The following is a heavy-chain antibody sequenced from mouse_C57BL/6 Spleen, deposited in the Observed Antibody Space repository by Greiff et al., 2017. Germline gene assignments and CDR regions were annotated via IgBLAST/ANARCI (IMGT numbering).Heavy chain of an antibody. J-gene: IGHJ1*03. D-gene: IGHD4-1*01. CDR2: ISDGGSYT. CDR3: ARLTGTRGYFDV. CDR1: GFTFSSYA. Sequence: EVQRVESGGGLVKPGGSLKLSCAASGFTFSSYAMSWVRQTPEKRLEWVATISDGGSYTYYPDNVKGRFTISRDNAKNNLYLQMSHLKSEDTAMYYCARLTGTRGYFDVWGTGTTVTVSS. V-gene: IGHV5-4*01.